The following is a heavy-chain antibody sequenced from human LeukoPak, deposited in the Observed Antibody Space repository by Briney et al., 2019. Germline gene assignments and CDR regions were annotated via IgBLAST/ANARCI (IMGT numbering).Heavy chain of an antibody. D-gene: IGHD6-13*01. Sequence: PSETLSLTCAVYGGSFSGYYWSWIRQPPGKGLEWIGEINHSGSTNYNPSLKSRVTISVDTSKNQFSLKLSSVTAADTAVYYCARAGRIAAAGLFDYWGQGTLVTVSS. V-gene: IGHV4-34*01. J-gene: IGHJ4*02. CDR3: ARAGRIAAAGLFDY. CDR1: GGSFSGYY. CDR2: INHSGST.